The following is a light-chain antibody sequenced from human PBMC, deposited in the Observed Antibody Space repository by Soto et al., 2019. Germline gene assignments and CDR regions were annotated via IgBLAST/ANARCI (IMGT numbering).Light chain of an antibody. CDR3: SSYTGAYTLV. Sequence: QSVLTQPPSASGTPGQRVTISCSGSSSNIGSNTVNWYQQLPGTAPKLIVHEVSDRPSGVSDRFSGSKSANTASLTISGLQAEDEADYYCSSYTGAYTLVFGTGTKVTVL. J-gene: IGLJ1*01. CDR1: SSNIGSNT. CDR2: EVS. V-gene: IGLV1-44*01.